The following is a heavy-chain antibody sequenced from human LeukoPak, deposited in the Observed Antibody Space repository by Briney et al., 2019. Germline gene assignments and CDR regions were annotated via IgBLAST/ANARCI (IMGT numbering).Heavy chain of an antibody. J-gene: IGHJ3*02. CDR2: IYYSGST. Sequence: SETLSLTCAVSGGSISSYYWSWIRQPPGKGLEWIGYIYYSGSTNYNPSLKSRVTISVDTFKNQFSLKLSSVTAADTAVYYCAREAGTEAFDIWGQGTMVTVSS. D-gene: IGHD6-19*01. V-gene: IGHV4-59*01. CDR1: GGSISSYY. CDR3: AREAGTEAFDI.